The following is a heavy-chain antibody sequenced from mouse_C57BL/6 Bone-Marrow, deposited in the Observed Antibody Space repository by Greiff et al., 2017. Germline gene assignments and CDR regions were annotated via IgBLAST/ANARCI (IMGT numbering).Heavy chain of an antibody. CDR3: ASPITTVGAGDAMDD. J-gene: IGHJ4*01. CDR2: IDPSDSYT. Sequence: QVQLQQPGAELVMPGASVKLSCKASGYTFTSYWMHWVKQRPGQGLEWIGEIDPSDSYTNYNQKFKGKSTLTVDKSSSTAYMQLSSLTSEDSAVYYCASPITTVGAGDAMDDWGKGTSVTVSS. V-gene: IGHV1-69*01. CDR1: GYTFTSYW. D-gene: IGHD1-1*01.